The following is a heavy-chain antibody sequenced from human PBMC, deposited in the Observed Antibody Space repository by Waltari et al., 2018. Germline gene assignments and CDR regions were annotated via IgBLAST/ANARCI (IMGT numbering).Heavy chain of an antibody. V-gene: IGHV3-33*01. Sequence: QVQLVESGGGVVQPGRSLRLSCAASGFNFSSYGMHWARQAPGKGLDWWAVIWYDGSNKYYADSVKGRFTISRDNSKNTLYLQMNSLRAEDTAVYYCARTYAFEHIDYWGQGTLVTVSS. CDR3: ARTYAFEHIDY. CDR1: GFNFSSYG. J-gene: IGHJ4*02. D-gene: IGHD3-16*01. CDR2: IWYDGSNK.